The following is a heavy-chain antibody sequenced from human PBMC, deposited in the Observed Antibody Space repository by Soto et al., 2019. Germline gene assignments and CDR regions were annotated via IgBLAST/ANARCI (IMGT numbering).Heavy chain of an antibody. CDR2: ISSSSSTI. V-gene: IGHV3-48*01. CDR1: GFTFSSYS. D-gene: IGHD5-18*01. CDR3: ARATAMVTSYYYYYYMDV. J-gene: IGHJ6*03. Sequence: EVQLVESGGGLVQPGGSLRLSCAASGFTFSSYSMNWVRQAPGKGLEWVSYISSSSSTIYYADSVKGRFTISRDNAKNSLYLQMNSPRAEDTAVYYCARATAMVTSYYYYYYMDVWGKGTTVTVSS.